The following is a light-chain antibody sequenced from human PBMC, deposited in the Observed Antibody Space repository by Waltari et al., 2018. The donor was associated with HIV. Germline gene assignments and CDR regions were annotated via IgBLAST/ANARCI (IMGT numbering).Light chain of an antibody. CDR2: GIT. CDR1: RGDVGGYDY. J-gene: IGLJ2*01. V-gene: IGLV2-11*01. CDR3: CSYTGTYTAVV. Sequence: QSALTQPRSVSGSPGQSVTISCTGTRGDVGGYDYVSWYQQHAGKAPKLMIYGITKRPSGGPDRCAGSKSGNTASLTISGLQAEDEADYYCCSYTGTYTAVVFGGGTKLTVL.